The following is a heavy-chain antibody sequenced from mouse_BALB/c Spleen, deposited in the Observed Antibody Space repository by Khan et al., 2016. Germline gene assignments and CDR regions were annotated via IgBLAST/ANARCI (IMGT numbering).Heavy chain of an antibody. Sequence: QIQLVQSGPELKKPGKTVKISCKASGYTFTNYGMNWVKQAPGKGLKWMGWINTYSGESTYADDFKGRFAFSLETSANTAYLQINNLKNEDTATHSYARYRYYYGSSRYFDVWGAGTTVTVSS. V-gene: IGHV9-3-1*01. CDR1: GYTFTNYG. CDR2: INTYSGES. J-gene: IGHJ1*01. D-gene: IGHD1-1*01. CDR3: ARYRYYYGSSRYFDV.